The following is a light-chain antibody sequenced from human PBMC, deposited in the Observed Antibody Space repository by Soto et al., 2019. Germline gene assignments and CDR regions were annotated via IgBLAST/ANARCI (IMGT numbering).Light chain of an antibody. CDR2: GAS. J-gene: IGKJ5*01. V-gene: IGKV3D-20*02. Sequence: IVITQSPTTLSLSPAARATLSCNASKIVSSSYVAWYQQKPGQAPRLLIYGASSRASGIPDRFSGSGSGTDFTLTISSLEPEDSAVYYCQQRHMWPITFGQGTRLEIK. CDR1: KIVSSSY. CDR3: QQRHMWPIT.